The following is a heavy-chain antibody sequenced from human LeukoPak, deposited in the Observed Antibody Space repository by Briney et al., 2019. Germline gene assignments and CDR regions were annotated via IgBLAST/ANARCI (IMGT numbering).Heavy chain of an antibody. CDR3: AFGPAAPTLFDY. CDR1: GFTFSSYA. D-gene: IGHD2-2*01. CDR2: ISGSGGST. Sequence: GGSLRLSCAASGFTFSSYAMSWVRQAPGKGLEWVSAISGSGGSTYYADSVKGRFTISRDNSKNTLYLQMSSLRAEDTAVYYCAFGPAAPTLFDYWGQGTLVTVSS. J-gene: IGHJ4*02. V-gene: IGHV3-23*01.